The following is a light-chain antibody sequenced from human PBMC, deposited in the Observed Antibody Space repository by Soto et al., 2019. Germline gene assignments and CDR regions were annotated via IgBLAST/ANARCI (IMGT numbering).Light chain of an antibody. CDR3: QQRSNWPPLT. J-gene: IGKJ4*01. V-gene: IGKV3-11*01. CDR1: QSVSRY. CDR2: DAS. Sequence: IVLTQSPATLSLSPGKRATLSCRASQSVSRYLAWYQQKPGQAPRLLIYDASNRATGIPARFSGNGSGTDFTLTISSLEPEDFGVYYCQQRSNWPPLTFGGGTKVEIK.